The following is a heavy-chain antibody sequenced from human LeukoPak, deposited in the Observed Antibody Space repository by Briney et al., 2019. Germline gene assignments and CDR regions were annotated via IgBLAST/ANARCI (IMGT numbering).Heavy chain of an antibody. Sequence: GGSLRLSCAASGFTFSSYGMSWVRQAPGKGLEWVSYISSSGSTIYYADSVKGRFTISRDNAKNSLYLQMNSLRAEDTAVYYCARARKYSSSWYAYMDVWGKGTTVTISS. J-gene: IGHJ6*04. D-gene: IGHD6-13*01. CDR2: ISSSGSTI. V-gene: IGHV3-48*04. CDR3: ARARKYSSSWYAYMDV. CDR1: GFTFSSYG.